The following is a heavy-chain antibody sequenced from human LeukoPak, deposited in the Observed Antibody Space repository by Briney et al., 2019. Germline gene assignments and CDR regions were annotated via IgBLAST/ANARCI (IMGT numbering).Heavy chain of an antibody. CDR1: GFTFSSYG. D-gene: IGHD2-2*01. J-gene: IGHJ4*02. CDR2: IRYDGSNK. Sequence: GGSLRLSCAASGFTFSSYGMHWVRQAPGKGPEWVAFIRYDGSNKYYADSVKGRFTISRDNSKNTLYLQMNSLRAEDTAVYYCAKEVRCSSTSCYPNRPASDYWGQGTLVTVSS. CDR3: AKEVRCSSTSCYPNRPASDY. V-gene: IGHV3-30*02.